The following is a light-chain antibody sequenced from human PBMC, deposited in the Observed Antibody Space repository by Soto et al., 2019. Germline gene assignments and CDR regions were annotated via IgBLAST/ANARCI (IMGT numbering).Light chain of an antibody. CDR3: QQYYNWPRN. CDR2: GAS. Sequence: EMVMAQSPATVSVSRGERATLSCMDSENIYTNLAWYQQKPGQPPRLLFYGASTRATGLPARFSGTESGTAFTLSIQTLQAEDSAVYYCQQYYNWPRNFGQGTRLEIK. J-gene: IGKJ5*01. CDR1: ENIYTN. V-gene: IGKV3-15*01.